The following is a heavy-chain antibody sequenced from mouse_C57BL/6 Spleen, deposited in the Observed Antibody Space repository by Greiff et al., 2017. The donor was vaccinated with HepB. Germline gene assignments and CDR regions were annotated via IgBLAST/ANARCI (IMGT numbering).Heavy chain of an antibody. Sequence: EVHLVESGGGLVKPGGSLKLSCAASGFTFSDYGMHWVRQAPEKGLEWVAYISSGSSTIYYADTVKGRFTISRDNAKNTLFLQMTSLRSEDTAMYYCARKAMITTNYFDYWGQGTTRTVSS. CDR2: ISSGSSTI. V-gene: IGHV5-17*01. CDR3: ARKAMITTNYFDY. CDR1: GFTFSDYG. J-gene: IGHJ2*01. D-gene: IGHD2-4*01.